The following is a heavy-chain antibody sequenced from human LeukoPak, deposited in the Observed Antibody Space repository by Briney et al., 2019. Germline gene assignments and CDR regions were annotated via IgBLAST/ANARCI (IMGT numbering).Heavy chain of an antibody. J-gene: IGHJ6*02. CDR2: IYYSGNT. D-gene: IGHD3-10*01. Sequence: PSETLSLTCTVSGGSVSSGSYYWSWIRQPPGKGLECIGYIYYSGNTNSNPSLKSRVTISVDTSKNQFSLKLSSVTAADTAVYYCASLRFSMVRGVTHYYYGMDVWAKGPRSPSP. V-gene: IGHV4-61*01. CDR3: ASLRFSMVRGVTHYYYGMDV. CDR1: GGSVSSGSYY.